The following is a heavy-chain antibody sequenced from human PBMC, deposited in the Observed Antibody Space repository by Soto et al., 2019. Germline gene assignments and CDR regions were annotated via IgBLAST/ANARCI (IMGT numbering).Heavy chain of an antibody. D-gene: IGHD6-13*01. CDR1: GFTFSSYG. V-gene: IGHV3-33*01. J-gene: IGHJ4*02. CDR3: ARDLRIAAAGTPHY. Sequence: QVQLVESGGGVVQPGRSLRLSCAASGFTFSSYGMHWVRQAPGKGLEWVAVIWYDGSNKYYADSVKGRFTISRDNSKNTLYLQLNSLRAEDTAVYYCARDLRIAAAGTPHYWGQGTLVTVSS. CDR2: IWYDGSNK.